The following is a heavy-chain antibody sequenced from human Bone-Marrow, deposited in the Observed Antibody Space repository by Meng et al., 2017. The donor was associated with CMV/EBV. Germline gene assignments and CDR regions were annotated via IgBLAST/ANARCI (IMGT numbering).Heavy chain of an antibody. CDR3: ARVGNCSSTSCYKDWFDP. V-gene: IGHV1-69*05. J-gene: IGHJ5*02. CDR2: IIPIFGTA. CDR1: FSSYA. D-gene: IGHD2-2*02. Sequence: FSSYAISWVRQAPGQGLEWMGGIIPIFGTANYAQKFQGRVTITTDESTSTAYMELSSLRSEDTAVYYCARVGNCSSTSCYKDWFDPWGQGTLVTVSS.